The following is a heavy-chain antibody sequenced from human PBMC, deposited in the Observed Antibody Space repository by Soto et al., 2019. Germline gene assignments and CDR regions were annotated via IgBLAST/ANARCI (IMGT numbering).Heavy chain of an antibody. CDR1: GCSISSGCY. CDR3: ARYTNDYYSGMDV. CDR2: FYHSGST. Sequence: SETLSLTCAVSGCSISSGCYWGWIRQPPGKGLEWIGNFYHSGSTYYSPSLKSRVTISLDMSKNQLSLKLFSVTAADTAVYYCARYTNDYYSGMDVWGQGTTVTV. J-gene: IGHJ6*02. V-gene: IGHV4-38-2*01. D-gene: IGHD2-8*01.